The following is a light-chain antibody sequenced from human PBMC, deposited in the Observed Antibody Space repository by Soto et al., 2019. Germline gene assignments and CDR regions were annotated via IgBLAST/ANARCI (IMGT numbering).Light chain of an antibody. V-gene: IGKV3-11*01. Sequence: EIVLTQSPATLSLSPGERATLSCRASQSVSSYLAWYQQKPGQAPRLLIYDASNTATGIPARFSGSGSGTDFNLTISSLEHKEFTCYYCQQRSNWPPSFGQGTKLEIK. CDR3: QQRSNWPPS. CDR2: DAS. CDR1: QSVSSY. J-gene: IGKJ2*03.